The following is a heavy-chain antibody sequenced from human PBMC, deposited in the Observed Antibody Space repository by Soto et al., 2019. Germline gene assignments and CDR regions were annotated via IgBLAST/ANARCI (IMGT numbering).Heavy chain of an antibody. Sequence: PGGSLRLSCAASGFTFSNAWMSWVRQAPGKGLEWVGRIKSKTDGGTTDYAAPVKGRFTISRDDSKNTLYLQMNSLKTEDTAVYYCTTHTRGYCSGGSCYYYYYGMDVWGQGTTVTVSS. CDR1: GFTFSNAW. CDR3: TTHTRGYCSGGSCYYYYYGMDV. J-gene: IGHJ6*02. D-gene: IGHD2-15*01. V-gene: IGHV3-15*01. CDR2: IKSKTDGGTT.